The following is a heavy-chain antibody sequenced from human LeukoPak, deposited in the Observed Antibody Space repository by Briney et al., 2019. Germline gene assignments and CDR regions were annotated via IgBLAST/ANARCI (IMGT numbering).Heavy chain of an antibody. J-gene: IGHJ4*02. D-gene: IGHD2-2*01. CDR3: ASYKVVPAATGGGIEYYFDY. CDR2: IYYSGST. V-gene: IGHV4-39*01. Sequence: SETLSLTCTVSGGSISSSSYYWGWIRQPPGKGLEWIGSIYYSGSTYYNPSLKSRVTISVDTSKNQFSLKLSSVTAADTAVYYCASYKVVPAATGGGIEYYFDYWGQGTLVTVSS. CDR1: GGSISSSSYY.